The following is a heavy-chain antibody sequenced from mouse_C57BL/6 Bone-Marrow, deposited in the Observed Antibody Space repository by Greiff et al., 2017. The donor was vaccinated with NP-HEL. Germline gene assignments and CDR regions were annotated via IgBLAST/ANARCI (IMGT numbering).Heavy chain of an antibody. Sequence: QVQLQQPGAELVKPGASVKLSCKASGYTFTSYWMHWVKQRPGQGLEWIGMIHPNSGSTNYNEKFKSKATLTVDKSSSTAYMQLSSLTSEDSAVYYCARGGDYGPPYYFDYWGQGTTLTVSS. CDR3: ARGGDYGPPYYFDY. D-gene: IGHD1-1*01. V-gene: IGHV1-64*01. J-gene: IGHJ2*01. CDR1: GYTFTSYW. CDR2: IHPNSGST.